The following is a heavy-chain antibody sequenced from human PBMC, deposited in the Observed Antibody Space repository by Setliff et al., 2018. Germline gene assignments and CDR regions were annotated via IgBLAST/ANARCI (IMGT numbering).Heavy chain of an antibody. CDR2: INHRGST. J-gene: IGHJ4*02. CDR1: GDSFSDYY. V-gene: IGHV4-34*01. D-gene: IGHD4-17*01. Sequence: KTSETLSLTCAVYGDSFSDYYWSWIRQPPGKGLEWIEEINHRGSTNYNPSLQSRVSISVDTPKNQLSLKLDSLTAADTAVYFCARLPRTVTHFDYWGQGALVTVSS. CDR3: ARLPRTVTHFDY.